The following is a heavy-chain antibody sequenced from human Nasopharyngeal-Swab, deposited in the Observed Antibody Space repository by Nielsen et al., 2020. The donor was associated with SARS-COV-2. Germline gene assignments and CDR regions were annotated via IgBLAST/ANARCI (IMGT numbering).Heavy chain of an antibody. CDR3: ARDRGFDGYYYMDV. D-gene: IGHD3-10*01. CDR1: GFIFDDYA. CDR2: ISWNSGRT. J-gene: IGHJ6*03. V-gene: IGHV3-9*01. Sequence: SLKISCASSGFIFDDYAMHWVRQAPGKGLEWVSGISWNSGRTGYADSVKGRFTISRDISKNTLYLQMNSLRAEDTAVYYCARDRGFDGYYYMDVWGKGTTVTVPS.